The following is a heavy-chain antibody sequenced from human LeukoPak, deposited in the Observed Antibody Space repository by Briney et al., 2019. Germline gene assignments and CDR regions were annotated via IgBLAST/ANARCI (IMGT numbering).Heavy chain of an antibody. V-gene: IGHV3-53*01. D-gene: IGHD3-10*01. J-gene: IGHJ4*02. Sequence: GSLRLSCAASGFTISTNYFSWVRRAPGKGLEWVSVIYSSGRTYFADSVKGRFTISRDNSKNTLYLQMNSLRAEDTAVYYCARAPLGGSGSYPLDYWGQGTLVTVSS. CDR2: IYSSGRT. CDR3: ARAPLGGSGSYPLDY. CDR1: GFTISTNY.